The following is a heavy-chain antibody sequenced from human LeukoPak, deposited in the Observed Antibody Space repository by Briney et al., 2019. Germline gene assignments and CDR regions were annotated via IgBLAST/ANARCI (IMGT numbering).Heavy chain of an antibody. CDR3: ARGGSITMVRGVIKYFQH. Sequence: ASVKVSCKASGYTFTGYYMHWVRQAPGQGLEWMGWINPNSGGTNYAQKFQGWVTMTRDTSICTAYMELSRLRSDDTAVYYCARGGSITMVRGVIKYFQHWGQGTLVTVSS. CDR1: GYTFTGYY. D-gene: IGHD3-10*01. V-gene: IGHV1-2*04. J-gene: IGHJ1*01. CDR2: INPNSGGT.